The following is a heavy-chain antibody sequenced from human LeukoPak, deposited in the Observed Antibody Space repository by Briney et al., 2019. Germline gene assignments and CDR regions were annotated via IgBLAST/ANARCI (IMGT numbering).Heavy chain of an antibody. CDR3: AGGSDLVGYCTNGVCYPLKY. CDR1: GGTFSSYA. J-gene: IGHJ4*02. V-gene: IGHV1-69*13. Sequence: SVKVSCKASGGTFSSYAISWVRQAPGQGLEWMGGIIPIFGTANYAQKFQGRVTITADESTSTAYMELSSLRSEDTAVYYCAGGSDLVGYCTNGVCYPLKYWGQGTLVTVSS. CDR2: IIPIFGTA. D-gene: IGHD2-8*01.